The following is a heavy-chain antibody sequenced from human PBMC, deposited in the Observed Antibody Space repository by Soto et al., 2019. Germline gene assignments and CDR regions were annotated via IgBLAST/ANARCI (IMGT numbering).Heavy chain of an antibody. CDR1: GFTVSSNY. CDR2: IYSGGST. J-gene: IGHJ6*03. V-gene: IGHV3-66*01. CDR3: ARDRREAYYYYYMDV. Sequence: GGSLRLSCAASGFTVSSNYMSWVRQAPGKGLEWVSVIYSGGSTYYADSVKGRFTISRDNSKNTLYLQMNSLRAEDTAVYYCARDRREAYYYYYMDVWGKGTTVTVSS.